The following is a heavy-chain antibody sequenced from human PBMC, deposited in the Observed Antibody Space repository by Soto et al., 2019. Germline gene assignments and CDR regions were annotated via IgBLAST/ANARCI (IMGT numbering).Heavy chain of an antibody. D-gene: IGHD3-22*01. J-gene: IGHJ4*02. CDR3: ARQIYDSDTGPSFQYYFDS. CDR2: IDPSDSQT. CDR1: GYSFAGYW. Sequence: GESLKISCKGSGYSFAGYWITWVRQKPGKGLEWMGRIDPSDSQTYYSPSFRGHVTISVTKSITTVFLQWSSLRASDTAMYYCARQIYDSDTGPSFQYYFDSWGQGAPVTVSS. V-gene: IGHV5-10-1*01.